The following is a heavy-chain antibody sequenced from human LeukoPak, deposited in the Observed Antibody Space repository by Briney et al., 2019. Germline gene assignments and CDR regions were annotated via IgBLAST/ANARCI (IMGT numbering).Heavy chain of an antibody. D-gene: IGHD4-23*01. CDR1: GYTFTSYD. Sequence: PGASVKVSCKASGYTFTSYDINWVQQATGQGLEWMGWMNPNSGNTGYAQKFQGRVTMTRNTSISTAYMELSSLRSEDTAVYYCARLEDYGGNSIDYWGQGTLVTVSS. CDR3: ARLEDYGGNSIDY. V-gene: IGHV1-8*01. J-gene: IGHJ4*02. CDR2: MNPNSGNT.